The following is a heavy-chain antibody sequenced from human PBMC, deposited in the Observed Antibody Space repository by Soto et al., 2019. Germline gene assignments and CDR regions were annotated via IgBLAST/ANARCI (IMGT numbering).Heavy chain of an antibody. Sequence: KTSETLSLTCTVSGGSFSSNYWSWFRQPPGKGLEWIGYMYYSGSAGYNPSLKSRVTISIDTSKNHFSLRLSSVTAADTAVYYCARYAAAGNYFDYWGQGTLVTVYS. V-gene: IGHV4-59*01. CDR1: GGSFSSNY. J-gene: IGHJ4*02. CDR2: MYYSGSA. D-gene: IGHD6-13*01. CDR3: ARYAAAGNYFDY.